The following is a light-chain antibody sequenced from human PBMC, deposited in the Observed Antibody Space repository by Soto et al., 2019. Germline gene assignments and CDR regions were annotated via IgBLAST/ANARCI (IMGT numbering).Light chain of an antibody. Sequence: QSVLTQPPSVSAAPGQKVAISCSGSSSNIGGNSVSWYQQLPGTAPKLLIYDDNKRPSGIPDRFSGSKSGTSATLGITGFQTGDEADYYCGSWDSRLSDYVFGIGTKVTV. CDR3: GSWDSRLSDYV. CDR1: SSNIGGNS. V-gene: IGLV1-51*01. J-gene: IGLJ1*01. CDR2: DDN.